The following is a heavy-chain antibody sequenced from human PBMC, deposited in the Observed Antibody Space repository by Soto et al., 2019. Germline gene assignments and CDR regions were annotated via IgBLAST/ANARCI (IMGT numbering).Heavy chain of an antibody. CDR1: CGSFSGYY. J-gene: IGHJ5*02. V-gene: IGHV4-34*01. Sequence: SETLSLTCAVYCGSFSGYYWSWIRQPPGKGLEWIGEINHSGSTNYNPPLKSRVTISVDTSKNQFSLKLSSVTAADTAVYYCARGSYYGSGSYYIYWFDPWGQGTLVTVSS. D-gene: IGHD3-10*01. CDR3: ARGSYYGSGSYYIYWFDP. CDR2: INHSGST.